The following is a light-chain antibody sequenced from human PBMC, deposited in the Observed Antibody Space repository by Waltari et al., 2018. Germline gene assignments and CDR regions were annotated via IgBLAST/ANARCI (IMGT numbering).Light chain of an antibody. CDR3: MIWHGSAAV. CDR1: SGINVGTYR. V-gene: IGLV5-45*03. CDR2: YKSDSDK. J-gene: IGLJ7*01. Sequence: QAVLTQPSSLSATPGASASLTRTLRSGINVGTYRIYWYQQKPGSPPQYLLRYKSDSDKQQGSGVPSRFSGSKDVSANAGILLISGLQSEDEADYYCMIWHGSAAVFGGGTQLTVL.